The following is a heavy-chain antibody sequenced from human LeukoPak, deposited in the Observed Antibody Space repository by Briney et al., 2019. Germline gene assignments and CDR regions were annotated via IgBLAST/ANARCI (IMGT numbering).Heavy chain of an antibody. V-gene: IGHV4-61*01. CDR2: IYYSGST. D-gene: IGHD2-15*01. Sequence: SETLSLTCTVSGGSVSSGSYYWRWIRQPPGKGLEWIGYIYYSGSTNYNPSLKSRVTISVDTSKNQFSLKLSSVTAADTAVYYCARMKKGYCSGGSCYLFDYWGQGTLVTVSS. J-gene: IGHJ4*02. CDR3: ARMKKGYCSGGSCYLFDY. CDR1: GGSVSSGSYY.